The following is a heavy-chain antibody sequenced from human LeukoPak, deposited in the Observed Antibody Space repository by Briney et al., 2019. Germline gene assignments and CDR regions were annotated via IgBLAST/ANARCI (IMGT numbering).Heavy chain of an antibody. CDR3: ARGSGWYYY. CDR1: GGSISSYF. Sequence: PSETLSLTCTVSGGSISSYFWSWIRQPPGKRLEWLEYIYYSGTTNYNPSLKSRVTISVDTSKNQFSLNLSSVTAADTAVYYCARGSGWYYYWGQGTLVTVSS. CDR2: IYYSGTT. J-gene: IGHJ4*02. D-gene: IGHD6-19*01. V-gene: IGHV4-59*01.